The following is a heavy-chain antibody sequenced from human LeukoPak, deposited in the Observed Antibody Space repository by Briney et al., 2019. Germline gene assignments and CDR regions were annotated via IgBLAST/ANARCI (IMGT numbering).Heavy chain of an antibody. CDR1: GGTFSSYA. V-gene: IGHV1-69*01. Sequence: ASVKVSCKASGGTFSSYAISWVRQAPGQGLEWMGGIIPIFGTANYAQKFQGRVTITADESTSTAYMELSSLRSEDTAVYYCARARDRDIVVVPAARMNWFDPWGQGTLVTVSS. J-gene: IGHJ5*02. CDR3: ARARDRDIVVVPAARMNWFDP. CDR2: IIPIFGTA. D-gene: IGHD2-2*01.